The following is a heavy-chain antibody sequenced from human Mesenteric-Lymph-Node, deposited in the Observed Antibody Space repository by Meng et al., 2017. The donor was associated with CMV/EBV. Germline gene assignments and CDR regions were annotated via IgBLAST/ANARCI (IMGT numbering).Heavy chain of an antibody. V-gene: IGHV4-39*01. D-gene: IGHD3-10*01. CDR1: GGSISSSSSY. CDR3: ARPHYYGSGSSPWFDP. Sequence: QLQLQESGPGLAKPSETLSVTCTVSGGSISSSSSYWGWIRQPPGKGLEWIGSIYYSGSTYYNPSLKSRVTISVDTSKNQFSLKLSSVTAADTAVYYCARPHYYGSGSSPWFDPWGQGTLAPSPQ. CDR2: IYYSGST. J-gene: IGHJ5*02.